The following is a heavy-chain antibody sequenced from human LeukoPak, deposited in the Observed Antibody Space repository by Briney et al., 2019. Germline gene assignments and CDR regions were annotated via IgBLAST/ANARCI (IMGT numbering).Heavy chain of an antibody. V-gene: IGHV3-23*01. Sequence: GGSLRLSCAASGFTFSSDGMSWVRQAPGKGLEWDSALSGSGSTTYYADSVKGRFTISRDNSKNTLFLEMNSLRVEDTAVYYCAKAGYSSSWPLDYWGQGTQVTVSS. CDR1: GFTFSSDG. CDR2: LSGSGSTT. J-gene: IGHJ4*02. CDR3: AKAGYSSSWPLDY. D-gene: IGHD6-13*01.